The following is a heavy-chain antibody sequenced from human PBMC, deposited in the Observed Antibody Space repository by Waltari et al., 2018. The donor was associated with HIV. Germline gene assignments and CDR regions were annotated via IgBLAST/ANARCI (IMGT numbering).Heavy chain of an antibody. D-gene: IGHD7-27*01. V-gene: IGHV4-38-2*02. CDR2: MYHSGST. CDR1: GYSISSGYY. J-gene: IGHJ2*01. Sequence: QVQLQESGPGLVKPSETLSLTCTVSGYSISSGYYWGWIRQPPGKGLEWIGSMYHSGSTYYNQSLKSRVTMSVDTSKNQFSLKLSSVTAADTAVYYCARRSGEYWYFDLWGRGTLVTVSS. CDR3: ARRSGEYWYFDL.